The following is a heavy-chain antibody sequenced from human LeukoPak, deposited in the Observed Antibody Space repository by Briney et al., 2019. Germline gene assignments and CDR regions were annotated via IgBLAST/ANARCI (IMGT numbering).Heavy chain of an antibody. D-gene: IGHD3-16*01. J-gene: IGHJ4*02. V-gene: IGHV1-46*01. Sequence: ASVKVSCKASGYTFTSYYMHWVRQAPGQGLEWMGIINPSGGSTSYAQKFQGRVTMTRDTSTSTVYMELSSLRSEDTAVYYCARVPGGGLRQAHFDYWGQGTLVTVSS. CDR3: ARVPGGGLRQAHFDY. CDR2: INPSGGST. CDR1: GYTFTSYY.